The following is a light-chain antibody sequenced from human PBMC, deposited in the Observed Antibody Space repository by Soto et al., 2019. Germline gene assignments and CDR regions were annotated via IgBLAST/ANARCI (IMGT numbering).Light chain of an antibody. CDR1: NSNIGTHT. J-gene: IGLJ1*01. CDR3: AAWDDSLGAYV. CDR2: TNN. Sequence: QSVLTRPPSASATPGERVTISCSGSNSNIGTHTVNWYQQLPGTAPRLLIYTNNQRPSGVPQRFSGSKTGTSASLAIGGLQSEDGADYYCAAWDDSLGAYVFGTGTKVTVL. V-gene: IGLV1-44*01.